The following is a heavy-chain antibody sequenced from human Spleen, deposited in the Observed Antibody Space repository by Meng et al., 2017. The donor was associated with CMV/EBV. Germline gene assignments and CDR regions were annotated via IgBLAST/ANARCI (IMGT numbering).Heavy chain of an antibody. J-gene: IGHJ4*02. CDR3: ARWVAARRYFDY. Sequence: ETLSLTCAASGFTFSSYSMNWVRQAPGEGLEWVSSISSSSSYIYYADSVKGRFTISRDNAKNSLYLQMNSLRAEDTAVYYCARWVAARRYFDYWGQGTLVTVSS. V-gene: IGHV3-21*01. D-gene: IGHD6-6*01. CDR2: ISSSSSYI. CDR1: GFTFSSYS.